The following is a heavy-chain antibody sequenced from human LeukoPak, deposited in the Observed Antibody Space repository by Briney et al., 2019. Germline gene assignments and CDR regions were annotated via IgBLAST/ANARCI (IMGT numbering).Heavy chain of an antibody. V-gene: IGHV1-2*02. CDR3: VRDDYNSNSFDS. D-gene: IGHD4-11*01. CDR1: GYSFTASY. Sequence: ASVRVSCKASGYSFTASYMHWVRQAPGQGLEWVGCINPKNGDTSSAQRFQGRVTMTRDTSLSTAYMDLTSLRSDDTAVYYCVRDDYNSNSFDSWGPGTLVTVSS. J-gene: IGHJ5*01. CDR2: INPKNGDT.